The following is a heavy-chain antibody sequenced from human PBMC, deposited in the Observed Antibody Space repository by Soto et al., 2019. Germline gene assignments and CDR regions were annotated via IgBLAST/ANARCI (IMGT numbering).Heavy chain of an antibody. CDR1: GYTLTELS. D-gene: IGHD3-10*01. J-gene: IGHJ6*02. Sequence: ASVKVSCKVSGYTLTELSMHWARQAPGKGLEWMGGFDPEDGETIYAQKFQGRVTMTEDTSTDTAYMELSSLRSEDTAVYYCATTWFGELLRLLGMDVWGQGTTVTVSS. V-gene: IGHV1-24*01. CDR3: ATTWFGELLRLLGMDV. CDR2: FDPEDGET.